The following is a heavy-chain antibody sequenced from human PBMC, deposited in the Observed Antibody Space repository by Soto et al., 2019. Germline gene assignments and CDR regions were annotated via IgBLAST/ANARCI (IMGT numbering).Heavy chain of an antibody. CDR2: IYPGDSDT. J-gene: IGHJ4*02. V-gene: IGHV5-51*02. CDR3: ARPNYYDSSGYYYFFDY. Sequence: GGPLKTSVKGFGKSFTTYWTAWVARWPGKGLEWLGIIYPGDSDTRYSPSFQGQVTISADKSISTAYLQWSSLKASDTAMYYCARPNYYDSSGYYYFFDYWGQGTLVTVSS. D-gene: IGHD3-22*01. CDR1: GKSFTTYW.